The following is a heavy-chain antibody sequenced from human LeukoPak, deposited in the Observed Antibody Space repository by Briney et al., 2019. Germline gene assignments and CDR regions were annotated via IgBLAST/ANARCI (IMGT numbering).Heavy chain of an antibody. V-gene: IGHV1-3*01. Sequence: ASVKVSCKASGYTFTSYVMHWVRQAPGRRLEWMGWINAGNGDTKYSQKFQGRVTITRDTSASTGYMELSSLRSEDTAVYYCGRDVRGMTTAYFDSWGQGTLVTVSS. D-gene: IGHD4-11*01. J-gene: IGHJ4*02. CDR3: GRDVRGMTTAYFDS. CDR2: INAGNGDT. CDR1: GYTFTSYV.